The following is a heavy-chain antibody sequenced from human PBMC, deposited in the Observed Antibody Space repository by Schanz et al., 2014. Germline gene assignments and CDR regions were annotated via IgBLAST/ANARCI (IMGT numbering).Heavy chain of an antibody. D-gene: IGHD3-9*01. CDR3: AKAEYDILTDSYSRLDP. Sequence: QGQLVQSGAEVKKPGASVRVSCKASGYIFINSGISWVRQAPGQGLEWVGWISVYTGNTKYGQKVQGRVTMTADTSTNTAYMELRSLRSDDTAVYDCAKAEYDILTDSYSRLDPWGQGTLVTVSS. J-gene: IGHJ5*02. CDR2: ISVYTGNT. CDR1: GYIFINSG. V-gene: IGHV1-18*01.